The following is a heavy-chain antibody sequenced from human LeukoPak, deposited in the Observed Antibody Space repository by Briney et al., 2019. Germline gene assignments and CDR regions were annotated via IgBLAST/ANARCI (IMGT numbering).Heavy chain of an antibody. CDR1: GGTFSSYA. J-gene: IGHJ4*02. V-gene: IGHV1-69*05. CDR3: ARSHWGSRGDFDY. CDR2: IIPIFGTA. D-gene: IGHD7-27*01. Sequence: ASVKVSCKASGGTFSSYAISWVRQAPEQGLEWMGRIIPIFGTANYAQKFQGRVTITTDESTSTAYMELSSLRSEDTAVYYCARSHWGSRGDFDYWGQGTLVTVSS.